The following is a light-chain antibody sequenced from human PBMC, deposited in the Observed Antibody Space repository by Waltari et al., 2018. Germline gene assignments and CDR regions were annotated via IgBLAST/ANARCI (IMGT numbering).Light chain of an antibody. Sequence: QSALTQPASVSGSPGQSITIPCPGPRNRIGHYNHVPWYQHQSGEAPKLMIYDVTERPSGVSNRFSGSKSGNTASLTISGLQADDEADYYCTSFSTISTSLFGGGTKVTVL. CDR1: RNRIGHYNH. V-gene: IGLV2-14*03. CDR2: DVT. CDR3: TSFSTISTSL. J-gene: IGLJ3*02.